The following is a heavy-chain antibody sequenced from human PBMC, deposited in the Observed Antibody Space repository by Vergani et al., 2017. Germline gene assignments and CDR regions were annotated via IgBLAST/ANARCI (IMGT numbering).Heavy chain of an antibody. D-gene: IGHD5-24*01. CDR2: INPSGGST. CDR1: GYTFTSYY. CDR3: TRPGRDGYKWGGWYYFDY. Sequence: QVQLVQSGAEVKKPGASVKVSCKASGYTFTSYYMHWVRQAPGQGLEWMGIINPSGGSTSYAQKFQGRVTMTRDTSTSTVYMELSSLRSEDTAVYYCTRPGRDGYKWGGWYYFDYWGQGTLVTVSS. J-gene: IGHJ4*02. V-gene: IGHV1-46*01.